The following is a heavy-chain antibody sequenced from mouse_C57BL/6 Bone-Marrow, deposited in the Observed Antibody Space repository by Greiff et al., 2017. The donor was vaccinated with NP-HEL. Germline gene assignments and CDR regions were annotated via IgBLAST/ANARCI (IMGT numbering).Heavy chain of an antibody. CDR3: LYYYGR. CDR1: GYTFTDYY. D-gene: IGHD1-1*01. J-gene: IGHJ2*01. Sequence: EVQLQQSGPELVKPGASVKISCKASGYTFTDYYMNWVKQSHGKSLEWIGDINPNNGGTSYNQKFKGKATLTVDKSSSTAYMELRSLTSEDSAVYYCLYYYGRWGQGTTLTVSS. CDR2: INPNNGGT. V-gene: IGHV1-26*01.